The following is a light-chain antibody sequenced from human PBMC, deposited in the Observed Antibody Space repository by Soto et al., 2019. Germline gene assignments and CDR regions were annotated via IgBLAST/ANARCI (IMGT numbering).Light chain of an antibody. CDR3: AAWDDTLRARV. V-gene: IGLV1-44*01. J-gene: IGLJ2*01. CDR1: NSNIGRNT. Sequence: QSVLTQPPSASGTPGQRVTISCSGSNSNIGRNTVSWYQHVPGTAPKSLIYSDDQRPSGVPDRISGSRSGTSASLAISGLQSGDEAEYYCAAWDDTLRARVFGGGTQLTVL. CDR2: SDD.